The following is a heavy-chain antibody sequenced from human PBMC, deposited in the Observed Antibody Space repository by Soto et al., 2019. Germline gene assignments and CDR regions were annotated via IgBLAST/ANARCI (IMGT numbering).Heavy chain of an antibody. J-gene: IGHJ6*02. D-gene: IGHD6-13*01. CDR2: IIPIFGTA. V-gene: IGHV1-69*06. CDR3: ARGSKAAAGRNYYYGMDV. Sequence: GASVKVSCKASGGTFSSYAISWVRQAPGQGLEWMGGIIPIFGTANYAQKFQGRVTITADKSTSTAYMELSSLRSEDTAVYYCARGSKAAAGRNYYYGMDVWGQGTTVTVSS. CDR1: GGTFSSYA.